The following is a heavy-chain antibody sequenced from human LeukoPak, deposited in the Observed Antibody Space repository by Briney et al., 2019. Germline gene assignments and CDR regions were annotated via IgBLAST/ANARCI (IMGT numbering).Heavy chain of an antibody. CDR1: GCTLSSYG. Sequence: GGSLRLSCAASGCTLSSYGMHWVRQAPGKGLEWVAVIWYDGSNKYYADSVKGRFTISRDNSKNTLYLQMNSLRAEDTAVYYCAKDRCSSGSDWFDPWGQGTLVTVSS. J-gene: IGHJ5*02. D-gene: IGHD6-19*01. V-gene: IGHV3-33*06. CDR2: IWYDGSNK. CDR3: AKDRCSSGSDWFDP.